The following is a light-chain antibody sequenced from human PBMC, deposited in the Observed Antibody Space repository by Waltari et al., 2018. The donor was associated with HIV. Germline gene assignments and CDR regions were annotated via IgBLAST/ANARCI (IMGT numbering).Light chain of an antibody. CDR3: AAWDDSLNGGL. J-gene: IGLJ2*01. V-gene: IGLV1-44*01. CDR1: RFNIGSNI. Sequence: QSVLIQPPSASGTPGQRVTISCSGGRFNIGSNIVNWYQQLPGTAPKLLIHRKHQRPSGVPDRFSGSKSGTSASLAIRGLQSEDEADYYCAAWDDSLNGGLFGGGTKVTVL. CDR2: RKH.